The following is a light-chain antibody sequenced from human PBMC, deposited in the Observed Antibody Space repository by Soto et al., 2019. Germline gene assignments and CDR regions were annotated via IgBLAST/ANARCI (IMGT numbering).Light chain of an antibody. CDR2: KAS. J-gene: IGKJ1*01. CDR3: QQYNSLIWT. Sequence: DIQMTQSPSTLSASVGDRVTIICRASQSISSWLAWYQQKPGKAPKLLISKASNLDSGVPSRFSGSGSVREFNLTISSLQPGDFATYYCQQYNSLIWTFGRGTKVDIK. V-gene: IGKV1-5*03. CDR1: QSISSW.